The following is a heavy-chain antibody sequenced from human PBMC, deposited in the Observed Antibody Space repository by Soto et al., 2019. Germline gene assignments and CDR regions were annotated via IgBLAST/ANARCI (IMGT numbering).Heavy chain of an antibody. CDR1: GGSISSSPYY. V-gene: IGHV4-39*01. Sequence: SETLSLTCSVSGGSISSSPYYWFWIRQPPGKGLEWLGTIYYSGTTSYNPSLKSRVIISVDTSNNQLFLKLRSVTAADTAVYYCARHRQYYDTSGYQQRYFDYWGQGTQVTVSS. J-gene: IGHJ4*02. CDR3: ARHRQYYDTSGYQQRYFDY. CDR2: IYYSGTT. D-gene: IGHD3-22*01.